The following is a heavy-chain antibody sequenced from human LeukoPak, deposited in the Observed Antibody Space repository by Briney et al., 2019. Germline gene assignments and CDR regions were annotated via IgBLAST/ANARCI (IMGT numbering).Heavy chain of an antibody. V-gene: IGHV1-2*02. J-gene: IGHJ4*02. CDR3: ARDLTTYSPDVVY. CDR2: INPNNGAT. CDR1: GYTFTSYY. D-gene: IGHD1-26*01. Sequence: GALVKVSCKTSGYTFTSYYMHWLRQAPGQGLEWMGWINPNNGATHYAQKFQGRVTLTRDTSISTVYMELSRLTSDDTAVYYCARDLTTYSPDVVYWGLGTLVTVSS.